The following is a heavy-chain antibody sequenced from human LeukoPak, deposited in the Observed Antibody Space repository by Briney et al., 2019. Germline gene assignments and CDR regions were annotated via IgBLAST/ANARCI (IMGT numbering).Heavy chain of an antibody. CDR1: GLTFDDHG. V-gene: IGHV3-20*04. CDR3: ARGCFGELLSDH. D-gene: IGHD3-10*01. CDR2: ISSSGSHI. J-gene: IGHJ4*02. Sequence: GGSLRLSCAASGLTFDDHGMSWVRLPPGKGLEWVSCISSSGSHIYSVDSVKGRFAISRDNAKNSLYLQMNSLRAEDTALYYCARGCFGELLSDHWGQRTLVTVPS.